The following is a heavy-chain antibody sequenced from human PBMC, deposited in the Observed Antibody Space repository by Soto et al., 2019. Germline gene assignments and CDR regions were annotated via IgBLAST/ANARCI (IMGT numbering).Heavy chain of an antibody. J-gene: IGHJ4*02. CDR3: ARDIGTTVAAGIDY. CDR2: IWYDGSNK. V-gene: IGHV3-33*01. Sequence: PGGSLRLSCAASGFTFSSYGMHWVRQAPGKGLEWVAVIWYDGSNKYYADSVKGRFTISRDNSKNTLYLQMSSLRAEDTAVYYCARDIGTTVAAGIDYRGQGTLVTVSS. CDR1: GFTFSSYG. D-gene: IGHD1-1*01.